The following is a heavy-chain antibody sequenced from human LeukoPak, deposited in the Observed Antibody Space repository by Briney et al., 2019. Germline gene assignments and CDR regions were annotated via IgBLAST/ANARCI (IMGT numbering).Heavy chain of an antibody. CDR3: ARDYEAAAVLDS. CDR2: IKSDSGGT. V-gene: IGHV1-2*02. CDR1: GYTFTGYY. Sequence: ASVKVSCKASGYTFTGYYMHWVRQAPGRGLEWMGWIKSDSGGTNYAQTFQGRVTMTRDTAISTAYMELTRLRSDDTAVYYCARDYEAAAVLDSWGQGTLVTVSS. D-gene: IGHD6-13*01. J-gene: IGHJ4*02.